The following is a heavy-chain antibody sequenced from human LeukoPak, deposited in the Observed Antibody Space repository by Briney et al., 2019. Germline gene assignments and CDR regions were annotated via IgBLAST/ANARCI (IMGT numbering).Heavy chain of an antibody. J-gene: IGHJ4*02. CDR2: IKEDGTKK. Sequence: PGGSLRLSCAASGFTFSNYGMSWLRQAPGKGLEWVANIKEDGTKKNYVDSVKGRFTISRDNAKNSLYLQMSSLRAEDTAVYYCATPLDYYDSSGYHQGGDWGQGTLVTVSS. CDR1: GFTFSNYG. CDR3: ATPLDYYDSSGYHQGGD. D-gene: IGHD3-22*01. V-gene: IGHV3-7*03.